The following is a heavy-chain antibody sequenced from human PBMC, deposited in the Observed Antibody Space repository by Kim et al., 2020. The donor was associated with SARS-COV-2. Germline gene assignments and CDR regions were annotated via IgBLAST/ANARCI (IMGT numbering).Heavy chain of an antibody. D-gene: IGHD6-19*01. J-gene: IGHJ4*02. CDR2: ISGSGGST. Sequence: GGSLRLSCAASGLTFSSYAMSWVRQAPGKGLEWVSAISGSGGSTYYADSVKGRFTISRDNSKNTLYLQMNSLRAEDTAVYYCAKTIIAVAGTTTDYWGQGTLVTVSS. V-gene: IGHV3-23*01. CDR3: AKTIIAVAGTTTDY. CDR1: GLTFSSYA.